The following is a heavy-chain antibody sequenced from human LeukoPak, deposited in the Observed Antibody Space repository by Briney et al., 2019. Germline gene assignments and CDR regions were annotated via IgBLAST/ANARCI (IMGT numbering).Heavy chain of an antibody. CDR1: GFNFMQYG. CDR3: ARDPSTLLPTDDS. CDR2: IHPSGINT. D-gene: IGHD2-2*01. Sequence: GGSLRLSCVGSGFNFMQYGMMWVRQAPGKGLEWVSTIHPSGINTHHADSVKGRFTISRDNSKNTLYLQMNSLRVEDTAIYYCARDPSTLLPTDDSWGQGTLGAVSS. V-gene: IGHV3-23*05. J-gene: IGHJ4*02.